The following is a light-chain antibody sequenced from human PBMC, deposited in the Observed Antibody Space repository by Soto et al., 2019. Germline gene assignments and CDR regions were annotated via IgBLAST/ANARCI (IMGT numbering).Light chain of an antibody. CDR1: QSISSNY. J-gene: IGKJ3*01. CDR3: QQYGSSPPFT. V-gene: IGKV3-20*01. CDR2: GAS. Sequence: EIVLTQSPGTLSLSPGERATLSCRASQSISSNYLAWYQQKPGQAPRLVIYGASSGATGIPDRFSGSGSGTDFTLTISRLEPEDFAVYYCQQYGSSPPFTFGPGTKVEIK.